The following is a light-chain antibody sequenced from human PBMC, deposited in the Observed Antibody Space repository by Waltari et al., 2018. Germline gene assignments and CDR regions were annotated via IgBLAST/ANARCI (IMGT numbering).Light chain of an antibody. CDR1: QSVSSSY. CDR2: GAS. CDR3: QQYGSSPPT. Sequence: EIVLTQSPGTPSLSPGERATLSCRASQSVSSSYLAWYQQKPGQAPRLLIYGASSRATGIPDRFSGSDSGTDFTLTISRLEPEDFAVYYCQQYGSSPPTFGQGTRVEIK. J-gene: IGKJ1*01. V-gene: IGKV3-20*01.